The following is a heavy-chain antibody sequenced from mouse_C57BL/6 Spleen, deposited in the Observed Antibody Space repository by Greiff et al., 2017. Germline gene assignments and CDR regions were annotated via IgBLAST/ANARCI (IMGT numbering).Heavy chain of an antibody. CDR1: GYTFTSYW. CDR2: IDPSDSYT. J-gene: IGHJ2*01. V-gene: IGHV1-69*01. Sequence: QVQLQQPGAELVMPGASVKLSCKASGYTFTSYWMHWVKQRPGQGLEWIGEIDPSDSYTNYNQKFKGKSTLTVDKSSSTAYMQLSSLTSEDSAVYYCARGLRTIDYWGQGTTLTVSS. CDR3: ARGLRTIDY.